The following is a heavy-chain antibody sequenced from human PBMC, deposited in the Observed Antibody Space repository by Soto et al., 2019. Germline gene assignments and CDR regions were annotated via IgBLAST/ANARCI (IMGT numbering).Heavy chain of an antibody. CDR3: ARRIGGWFDP. J-gene: IGHJ5*02. V-gene: IGHV4-39*01. CDR2: IYYSGST. D-gene: IGHD2-15*01. CDR1: GGSISSSSYY. Sequence: ETLSLTCTVSGGSISSSSYYWGWIRQPPGKGLEWIGSIYYSGSTYYNPSLKSRVTISVDTSKNQFSLKLSSVTAADTAVYYCARRIGGWFDPWGQGTLVTVSS.